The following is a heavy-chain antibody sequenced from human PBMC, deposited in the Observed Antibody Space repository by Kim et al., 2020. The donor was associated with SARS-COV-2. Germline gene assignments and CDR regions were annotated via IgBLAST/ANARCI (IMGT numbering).Heavy chain of an antibody. J-gene: IGHJ6*02. Sequence: KGRFTISRDNSKNTRYLQMNSLRAEDTAVYYCARVVDIVATITDYWGMDVWGQGTTVTVSS. D-gene: IGHD5-12*01. V-gene: IGHV3-30*07. CDR3: ARVVDIVATITDYWGMDV.